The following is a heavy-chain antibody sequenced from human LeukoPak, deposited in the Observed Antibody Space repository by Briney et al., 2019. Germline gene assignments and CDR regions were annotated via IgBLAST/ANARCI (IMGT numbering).Heavy chain of an antibody. D-gene: IGHD1-26*01. V-gene: IGHV1-58*02. Sequence: ASVKLSCKASGFTFTSSAMQWVRQARGQRLEWIGWIVVGSGNTNYAQKFQERVTITRDMSTSTAYMELSSLRSEDTAVYYCAAPTYSGSYYGWYFDLWGRGTLVTVSS. CDR1: GFTFTSSA. CDR3: AAPTYSGSYYGWYFDL. J-gene: IGHJ2*01. CDR2: IVVGSGNT.